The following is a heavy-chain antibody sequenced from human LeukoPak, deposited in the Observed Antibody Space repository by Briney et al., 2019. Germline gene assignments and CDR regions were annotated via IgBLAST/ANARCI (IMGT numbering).Heavy chain of an antibody. CDR3: ARTPGLYSSSFNWFDP. V-gene: IGHV1-3*01. J-gene: IGHJ5*02. CDR1: GYTFTSYA. D-gene: IGHD6-13*01. Sequence: VASVKVSCKASGYTFTSYAMHWVRQAPGQRLEWMGWINAGNGNTKYSQKFQGSVTITRDTSASTAYMELSSLRSEDTAVYYCARTPGLYSSSFNWFDPWGQGTLVTVSS. CDR2: INAGNGNT.